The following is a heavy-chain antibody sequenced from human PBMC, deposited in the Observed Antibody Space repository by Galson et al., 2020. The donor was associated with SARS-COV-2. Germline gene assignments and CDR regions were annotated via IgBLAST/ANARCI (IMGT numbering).Heavy chain of an antibody. CDR3: ARRYVPGPNGFDI. Sequence: SGPTLVKPTQTLTLTCTFSGFLLSTSGMCVSWIRQPPGKALEWLALIDWDDDKYFSASLKARLTISKDTSKSQVVLTMTNVDPEDTATYYCARRYVPGPNGFDIWGQGTEVIVSS. V-gene: IGHV2-70*13. D-gene: IGHD2-8*01. J-gene: IGHJ3*02. CDR2: IDWDDDK. CDR1: GFLLSTSGMC.